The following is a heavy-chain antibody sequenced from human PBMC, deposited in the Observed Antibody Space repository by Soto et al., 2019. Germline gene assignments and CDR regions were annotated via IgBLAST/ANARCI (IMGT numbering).Heavy chain of an antibody. V-gene: IGHV4-59*08. Sequence: QVQLQESGPGLVKPSETLSLTCTVSGGSISSYYWSWIRQPPGKGLEWIGYIYYSGSTNYNPSLKSRVTISVDTSKNQFSLKLSSVTAADTAVYYCAVQLLTNQRYYYYGMDVWGQGTTVTVSS. CDR2: IYYSGST. J-gene: IGHJ6*02. D-gene: IGHD2-15*01. CDR3: AVQLLTNQRYYYYGMDV. CDR1: GGSISSYY.